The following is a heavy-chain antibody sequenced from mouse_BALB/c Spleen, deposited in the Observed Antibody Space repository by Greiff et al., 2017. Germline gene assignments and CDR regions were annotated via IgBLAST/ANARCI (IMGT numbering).Heavy chain of an antibody. J-gene: IGHJ4*01. D-gene: IGHD2-14*01. V-gene: IGHV1-7*01. CDR2: INPSTGYT. CDR3: HRYDGTGYYAMDY. CDR1: GYTFTSYW. Sequence: QVQLKQSGAELAKPGASVKMSCKASGYTFTSYWMHWVKQRPGQGLEWIGYINPSTGYTEYNQKFKDKATLTADKSSSTAYMQLSSLTSEDSAVYYCHRYDGTGYYAMDYWGQGTSVTVSS.